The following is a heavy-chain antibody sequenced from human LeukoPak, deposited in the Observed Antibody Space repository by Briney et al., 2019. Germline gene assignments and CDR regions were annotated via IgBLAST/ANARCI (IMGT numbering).Heavy chain of an antibody. CDR1: GCTFSSYN. V-gene: IGHV3-21*01. CDR3: PRDRRHDY. CDR2: ISYSSRYI. Sequence: GGSLTLSCAASGCTFSSYNMNWVRQAPGKGLEGASSISYSSRYIYYADSVKGRFTISRDSAKNSLFLQLNSLRADDTAVYYCPRDRRHDYWGQGTLVTVSS. J-gene: IGHJ4*02. D-gene: IGHD1-1*01.